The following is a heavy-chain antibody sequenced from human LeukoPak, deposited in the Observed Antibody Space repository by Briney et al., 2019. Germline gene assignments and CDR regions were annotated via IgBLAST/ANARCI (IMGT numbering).Heavy chain of an antibody. V-gene: IGHV4-38-2*02. Sequence: PSETLSLTCTVSGYSISSGYYWGWIRQPPGKGLEWIGSIYHSGSTYYNPSLKSRVTISVDTSKNQFSLKLSSVTAADTAVYYCARDATPSGWKGGKNWFDPWGQGTLVTVSS. CDR1: GYSISSGYY. CDR2: IYHSGST. D-gene: IGHD1-1*01. J-gene: IGHJ5*02. CDR3: ARDATPSGWKGGKNWFDP.